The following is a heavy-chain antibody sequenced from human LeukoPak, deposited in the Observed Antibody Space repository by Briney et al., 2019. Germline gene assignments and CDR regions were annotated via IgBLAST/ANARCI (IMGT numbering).Heavy chain of an antibody. V-gene: IGHV4-4*07. Sequence: SETLSLTCTVSGGSISSYYWSWIRQPAGKGLEWIGRIYTSGSTNYNPSLKSRVTMSVDTSKNQFSLKLSSVTAADTAVYYCARDRRPSDITTLLGYYYYYMDVWGKGTTVTVSS. CDR3: ARDRRPSDITTLLGYYYYYMDV. D-gene: IGHD3-3*01. J-gene: IGHJ6*03. CDR2: IYTSGST. CDR1: GGSISSYY.